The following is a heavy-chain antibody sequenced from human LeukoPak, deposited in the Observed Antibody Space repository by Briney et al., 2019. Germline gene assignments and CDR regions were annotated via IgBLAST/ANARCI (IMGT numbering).Heavy chain of an antibody. Sequence: SETLSLTCAVYGGSFSGYYWSWVRQPPGKGLEWIGEINHSGSTNYNPSLKSRVTISVDTSKNQFSLKLSSVTAADTAVYYCARVGSGWYAWGQGTLVTVSS. CDR2: INHSGST. D-gene: IGHD6-19*01. V-gene: IGHV4-34*01. CDR3: ARVGSGWYA. J-gene: IGHJ4*02. CDR1: GGSFSGYY.